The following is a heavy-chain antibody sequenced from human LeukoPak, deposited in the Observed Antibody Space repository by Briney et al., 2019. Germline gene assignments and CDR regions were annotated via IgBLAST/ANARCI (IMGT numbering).Heavy chain of an antibody. V-gene: IGHV3-21*06. D-gene: IGHD5-24*01. CDR1: GFTFNTYS. CDR2: ISSSSTYI. Sequence: GGSLRLSCAASGFTFNTYSMNWVRQAPGKGLEWVSSISSSSTYIFYADSVKGRFTISRDDAKNSLYLQMNGLRPEDTAVYYCARDEGLKVATITLQKWGQGTLVTVSS. J-gene: IGHJ4*02. CDR3: ARDEGLKVATITLQK.